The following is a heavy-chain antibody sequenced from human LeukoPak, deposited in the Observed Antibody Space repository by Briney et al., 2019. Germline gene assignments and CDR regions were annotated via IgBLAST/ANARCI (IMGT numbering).Heavy chain of an antibody. CDR1: GGTFSSYA. V-gene: IGHV1-69*13. D-gene: IGHD1-20*01. CDR3: ARDIGITGTRGFDY. CDR2: IIPIFGTA. Sequence: SVKVSCKASGGTFSSYAISWVRQAPGQGLEWMGGIIPIFGTANYAQKFQGRVTITADESTTTAYMELSSLRSEDTAVYYCARDIGITGTRGFDYWGQGTLVTVSS. J-gene: IGHJ4*02.